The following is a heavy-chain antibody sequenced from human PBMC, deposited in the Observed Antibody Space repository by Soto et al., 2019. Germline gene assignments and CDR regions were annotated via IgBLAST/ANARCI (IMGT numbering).Heavy chain of an antibody. V-gene: IGHV3-11*06. D-gene: IGHD1-26*01. J-gene: IGHJ3*01. CDR2: LSSESTFI. CDR1: GFTFSTFY. CDR3: ARVRSGTYNAFDL. Sequence: QVQLVESGGGLVRPGGSLRLSCAASGFTFSTFYMNWVRQDPGKGLEWVSFLSSESTFISYADSVKGRFTISRDNSKKSLFLQMDSLRVEDTAVYYCARVRSGTYNAFDLWGQGTVVTVSS.